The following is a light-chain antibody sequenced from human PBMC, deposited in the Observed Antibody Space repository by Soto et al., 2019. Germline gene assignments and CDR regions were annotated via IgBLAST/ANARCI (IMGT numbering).Light chain of an antibody. CDR1: QSIGSL. CDR2: KAS. J-gene: IGKJ2*01. V-gene: IGKV1-5*03. Sequence: DIQMTQSPSTLSASVGDRVTITCRASQSIGSLLAWYQQKPGKAPKLLIYKASSLESVVPSRFSGSGSGTEFNLTISNLQPDDFATYYCQQYHSYPPMYTFGQGTKLEMK. CDR3: QQYHSYPPMYT.